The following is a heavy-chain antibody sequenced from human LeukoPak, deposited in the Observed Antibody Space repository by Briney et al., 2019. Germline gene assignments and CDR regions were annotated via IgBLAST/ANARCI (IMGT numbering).Heavy chain of an antibody. CDR1: GGSFSGYY. CDR2: INHSGST. V-gene: IGHV4-34*01. CDR3: ARSITIFGVVMSWFDP. Sequence: PSETLSLTCAVYGGSFSGYYWSWIRQPPGKGLEWIGEINHSGSTNYNPSLKSRVTISVDTPKNQFSLKLSSVTAADTAVYYCARSITIFGVVMSWFDPWGQGTLVTVSS. D-gene: IGHD3-3*01. J-gene: IGHJ5*02.